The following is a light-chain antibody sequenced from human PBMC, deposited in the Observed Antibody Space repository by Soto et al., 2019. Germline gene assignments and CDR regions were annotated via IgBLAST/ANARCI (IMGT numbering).Light chain of an antibody. CDR3: QHRSKWPLT. CDR2: DAT. CDR1: QSVNDF. J-gene: IGKJ4*02. Sequence: EIVLTRSPVTLSLSPGERATLSCRASQSVNDFLAWYQHKPGQAPRLLIFDATNRATGIPARFSGSGSGTDFTLTISSLEPEDFAVYYCQHRSKWPLTFGGGTKVEIK. V-gene: IGKV3-11*01.